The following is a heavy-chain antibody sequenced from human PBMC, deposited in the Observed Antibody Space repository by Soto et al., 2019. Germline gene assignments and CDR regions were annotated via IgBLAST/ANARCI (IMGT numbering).Heavy chain of an antibody. Sequence: GGSLRLFCAPSGFTFSSYVMHWVRQAPGKGLEWVAVVHYDGTKKYYADSVRGRFTISRDNSENILYLQMNSLRPDDTAVYFCARETSYDFWSGPQTMDVWGQGTTVTVSS. D-gene: IGHD3-3*01. V-gene: IGHV3-33*01. CDR1: GFTFSSYV. J-gene: IGHJ6*02. CDR2: VHYDGTKK. CDR3: ARETSYDFWSGPQTMDV.